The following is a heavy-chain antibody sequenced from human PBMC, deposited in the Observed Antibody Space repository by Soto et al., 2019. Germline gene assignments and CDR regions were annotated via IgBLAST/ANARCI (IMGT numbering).Heavy chain of an antibody. V-gene: IGHV3-30*18. Sequence: GGSLRLSCAASGFTFSSYGMHWVRQAPGKGREGVAVISYDGSNKYYADSVKGRFTISRDNSKNTLYLQMNSLRAEDTAVYYSEQDQLSEQGLVVPYYYYGMDVWRQAITVTVS. D-gene: IGHD6-19*01. CDR2: ISYDGSNK. CDR1: GFTFSSYG. J-gene: IGHJ6*02. CDR3: EQDQLSEQGLVVPYYYYGMDV.